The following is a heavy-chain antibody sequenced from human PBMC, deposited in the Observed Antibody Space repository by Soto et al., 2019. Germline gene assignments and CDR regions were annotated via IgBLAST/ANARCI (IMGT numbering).Heavy chain of an antibody. CDR2: IKQDGSEK. Sequence: EVQLVESGGGLVQPGGSLRLSCAASGFTFSSYRMSWVRQAPGKGLEWVANIKQDGSEKYYVDSVKGRFTISRDNAKNSLYLQMNSLRAEDTAVYYCARVRGGYSWIITVGAFDIWGQGTMVTVSS. CDR1: GFTFSSYR. CDR3: ARVRGGYSWIITVGAFDI. J-gene: IGHJ3*02. D-gene: IGHD1-1*01. V-gene: IGHV3-7*05.